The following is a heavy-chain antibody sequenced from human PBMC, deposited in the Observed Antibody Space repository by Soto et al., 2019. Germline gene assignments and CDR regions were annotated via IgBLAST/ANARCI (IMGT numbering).Heavy chain of an antibody. Sequence: QIQLLQSGAEVKKPGASVKVTCKASGYTFRNFGISWVRQAPGQGLAWMGWISAYNANANYAQKFQGRLTRTADTSTSTAYMELRSLRSDDTAVYYCARENSYFDYWGQGTLVTVSS. CDR1: GYTFRNFG. CDR2: ISAYNANA. CDR3: ARENSYFDY. V-gene: IGHV1-18*01. J-gene: IGHJ4*02.